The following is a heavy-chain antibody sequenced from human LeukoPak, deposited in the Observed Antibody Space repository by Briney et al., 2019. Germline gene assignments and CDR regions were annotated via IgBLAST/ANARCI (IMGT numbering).Heavy chain of an antibody. D-gene: IGHD2-21*01. CDR2: IYHSGCT. V-gene: IGHV4-38-2*02. CDR3: ARDRAIVVVIARGIDY. Sequence: PSETLSLTCTVSGYSISSGYYWGWIRQPPGKGLEWIGSIYHSGCTYYNPSLKSRVTISVDTSKNQFSLKLSSVTAADTAVYYCARDRAIVVVIARGIDYWGQGTLVTVSS. J-gene: IGHJ4*02. CDR1: GYSISSGYY.